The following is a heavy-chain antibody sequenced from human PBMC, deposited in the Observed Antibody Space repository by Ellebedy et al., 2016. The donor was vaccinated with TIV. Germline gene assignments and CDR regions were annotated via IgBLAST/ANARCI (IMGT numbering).Heavy chain of an antibody. CDR3: AKDIDPNTGIYSRFDY. CDR1: GFTFDIYA. J-gene: IGHJ4*02. D-gene: IGHD1-26*01. CDR2: ISFNSVSSI. V-gene: IGHV3-9*01. Sequence: SLKISCVASGFTFDIYAMHWVRQVPGKGLAWVSGISFNSVSSIGNADSVQGRFTISLDNAKNSLYLQMNGLRVEDTALYYCAKDIDPNTGIYSRFDYWGQGTLVTVSS.